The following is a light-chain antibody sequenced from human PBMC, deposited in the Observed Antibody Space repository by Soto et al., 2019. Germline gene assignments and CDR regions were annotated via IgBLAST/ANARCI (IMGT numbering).Light chain of an antibody. Sequence: QSALTQPASVSGSPGQSITISCTGTSSDVGGYNYVSWYQQHPGKAPKLMIYDVSNRPSGVSNRFSGSKSGNTASLTICGLQAEDEADYYCSSYTSSSNRVFVTGTK. CDR3: SSYTSSSNRV. V-gene: IGLV2-14*01. CDR2: DVS. CDR1: SSDVGGYNY. J-gene: IGLJ1*01.